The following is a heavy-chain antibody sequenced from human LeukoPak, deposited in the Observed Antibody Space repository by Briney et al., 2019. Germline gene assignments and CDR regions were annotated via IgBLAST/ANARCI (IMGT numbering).Heavy chain of an antibody. CDR3: ARERTTPRWFDY. D-gene: IGHD1-14*01. J-gene: IGHJ4*02. CDR1: GGSISSGGYY. V-gene: IGHV4-31*03. CDR2: IYYGGST. Sequence: SETLSLTCTVSGGSISSGGYYWSWIRQHPGQGLEWIGYIYYGGSTYYNPSLKSRVTISVDTSKNQFSLKLSSVTAADTAVYYCARERTTPRWFDYWGQGTLVTVSS.